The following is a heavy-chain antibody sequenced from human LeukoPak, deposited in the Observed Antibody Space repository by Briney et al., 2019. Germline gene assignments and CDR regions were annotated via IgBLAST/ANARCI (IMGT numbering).Heavy chain of an antibody. CDR2: ISSSSSYI. CDR1: GFTFSSYS. V-gene: IGHV3-21*01. J-gene: IGHJ1*01. D-gene: IGHD6-13*01. CDR3: ARDWPTIAAAGTIPEYFQH. Sequence: GGSLRLSCAASGFTFSSYSMSWVRQAPGKGLEWVSCISSSSSYIYYADSVKGRFTISRDNAKNSLYLQMNSLRAEDTAVYYCARDWPTIAAAGTIPEYFQHWGQGTLVTVSS.